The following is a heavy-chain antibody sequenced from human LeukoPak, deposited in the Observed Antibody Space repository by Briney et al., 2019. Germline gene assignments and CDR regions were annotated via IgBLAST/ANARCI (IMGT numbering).Heavy chain of an antibody. J-gene: IGHJ6*02. CDR1: GFTFSSYA. Sequence: PGGSLRLSCAASGFTFSSYAMSWVRQAPGKGLEWVSAISGSGGSTYYADSVKGRFTISRDNAKNSLYLQMNSLRAEDTAVYYCARERIAAAGRNYYGMDVWGQGTTVTVSS. D-gene: IGHD6-13*01. V-gene: IGHV3-23*01. CDR3: ARERIAAAGRNYYGMDV. CDR2: ISGSGGST.